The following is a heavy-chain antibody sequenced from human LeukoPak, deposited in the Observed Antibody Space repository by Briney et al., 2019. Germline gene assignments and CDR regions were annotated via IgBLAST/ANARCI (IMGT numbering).Heavy chain of an antibody. V-gene: IGHV3-74*01. CDR1: GFTFSSYW. CDR2: INSDGNST. Sequence: GGSLRLSWAASGFTFSSYWMHWVRQAPGKGLVWVSRINSDGNSTSYADSVKGRFTISRDNSKNTLYLQMNSLRAEDTSVYYCARDHGLVSPGGAGYYYYYGMDVWGQGTTVTVSS. J-gene: IGHJ6*02. CDR3: ARDHGLVSPGGAGYYYYYGMDV. D-gene: IGHD3/OR15-3a*01.